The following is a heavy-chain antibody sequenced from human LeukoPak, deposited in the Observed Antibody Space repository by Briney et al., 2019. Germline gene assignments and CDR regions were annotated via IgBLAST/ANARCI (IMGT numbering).Heavy chain of an antibody. Sequence: GASVKVSCKASGYTFTSYYMHWVRQAPGQGLEWMGWINPNSGGTNYAQKFQGRVTMTRDTSISTAYMELSRLRSDDTAVYYCARGYYYDSSGPSDYWGQGTLVTVSS. CDR1: GYTFTSYY. V-gene: IGHV1-2*02. CDR3: ARGYYYDSSGPSDY. CDR2: INPNSGGT. J-gene: IGHJ4*02. D-gene: IGHD3-22*01.